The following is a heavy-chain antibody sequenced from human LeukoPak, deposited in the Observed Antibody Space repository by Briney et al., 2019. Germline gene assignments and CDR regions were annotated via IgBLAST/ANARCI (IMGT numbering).Heavy chain of an antibody. V-gene: IGHV3-20*04. CDR2: INWNGGST. Sequence: GGSLRLSCAASGFTFDDYGMSWVRQAPGKGLEWVSGINWNGGSTGYADSVKGRFTISRDNAKNSLYLQMSSLRAEDTALYYCARDRPPRAAAGSGDAFDIWGQGTMVTVSS. D-gene: IGHD6-13*01. CDR1: GFTFDDYG. J-gene: IGHJ3*02. CDR3: ARDRPPRAAAGSGDAFDI.